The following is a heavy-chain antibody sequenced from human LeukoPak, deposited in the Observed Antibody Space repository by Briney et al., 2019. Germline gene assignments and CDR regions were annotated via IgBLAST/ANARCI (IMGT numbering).Heavy chain of an antibody. CDR3: ARPYSSSDGGWFDP. CDR2: INPNSGGT. Sequence: ASVKVSCKASGYTFTGYYMHWVRQAPGQGLEWMGWINPNSGGTNYAQKFQGRVTMTRDTSISTAYMELSRLRSDDTAVYYCARPYSSSDGGWFDPWGQGTLVTVSS. J-gene: IGHJ5*02. CDR1: GYTFTGYY. V-gene: IGHV1-2*02. D-gene: IGHD6-13*01.